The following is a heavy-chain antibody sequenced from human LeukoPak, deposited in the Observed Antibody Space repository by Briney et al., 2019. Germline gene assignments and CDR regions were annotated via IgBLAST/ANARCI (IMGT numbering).Heavy chain of an antibody. CDR1: WFTVSSNY. J-gene: IGHJ3*02. CDR3: ARDYGDVDTTSYAFDI. CDR2: IYSGGST. D-gene: IGHD5-18*01. Sequence: GGSLRLSCAASWFTVSSNYMSWVRQAPGKGLEWVSVIYSGGSTYYADSVKGRFTISRDNSKNTLYLQMNSLRAEDTAVYYCARDYGDVDTTSYAFDIWGQGTMVNVSS. V-gene: IGHV3-53*01.